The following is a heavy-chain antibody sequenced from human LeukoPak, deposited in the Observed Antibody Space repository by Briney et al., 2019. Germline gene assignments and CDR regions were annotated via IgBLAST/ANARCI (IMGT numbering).Heavy chain of an antibody. CDR3: ARDHGRLRFLEWLKTDAFDI. J-gene: IGHJ3*02. D-gene: IGHD3-3*01. Sequence: PGGSLRLSCAASGFTFSSYSMNWVRQAPGKGLEWVSYISSSSSTIYYADSVKGRFTISRDNAKNSLYLQMNSLRAEDTAVYYCARDHGRLRFLEWLKTDAFDIWGQGTMVTVSS. CDR2: ISSSSSTI. CDR1: GFTFSSYS. V-gene: IGHV3-48*01.